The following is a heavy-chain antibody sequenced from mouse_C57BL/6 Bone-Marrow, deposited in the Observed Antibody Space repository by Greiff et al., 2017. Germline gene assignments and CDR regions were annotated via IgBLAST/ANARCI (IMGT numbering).Heavy chain of an antibody. CDR1: GYTFTSYW. D-gene: IGHD1-1*01. J-gene: IGHJ4*01. CDR2: IYPSDSAT. V-gene: IGHV1-61*01. Sequence: QVQLQQPGAELVRPGSSVKLSCKASGYTFTSYWMDWVKQRPGQGLEWIGNIYPSDSATHYNQKFKDKATLTVDKSSSTAYMQLSSLTCEGSAVDYGARGTTVVARYAMDYWGQGTSVTVSS. CDR3: ARGTTVVARYAMDY.